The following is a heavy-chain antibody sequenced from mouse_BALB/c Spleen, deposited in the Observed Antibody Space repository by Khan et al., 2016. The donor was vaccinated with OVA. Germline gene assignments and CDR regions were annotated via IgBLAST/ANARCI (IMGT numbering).Heavy chain of an antibody. CDR1: GYTFTSYY. V-gene: IGHV1S81*02. Sequence: QVQLQQSGAELVKPGASVKLSCKASGYTFTSYYIYWMKQRPGQGLEWIGEINPTNGGANFNEKFKSKATLTVDKSSSPAYMQLSSLTYEDSAVYYCTRGGYGGFAYWGQGTLVTVSA. J-gene: IGHJ3*01. D-gene: IGHD1-2*01. CDR3: TRGGYGGFAY. CDR2: INPTNGGA.